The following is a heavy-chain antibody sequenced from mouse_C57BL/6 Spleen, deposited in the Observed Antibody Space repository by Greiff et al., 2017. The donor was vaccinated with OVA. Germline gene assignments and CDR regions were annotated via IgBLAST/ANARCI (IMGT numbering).Heavy chain of an antibody. D-gene: IGHD2-3*01. CDR3: ARLLDGGYFDY. CDR2: ISSGGSYT. Sequence: EVKLMESGGDLVKPGGSLKLSCAASGFTFSSYGMSWVRQTPDKRLEWVATISSGGSYTYYPDSVKGRFTISRDNAKNTLYLQMSSLKSEDTAMYYCARLLDGGYFDYWGQGTTLTVSS. V-gene: IGHV5-6*01. CDR1: GFTFSSYG. J-gene: IGHJ2*01.